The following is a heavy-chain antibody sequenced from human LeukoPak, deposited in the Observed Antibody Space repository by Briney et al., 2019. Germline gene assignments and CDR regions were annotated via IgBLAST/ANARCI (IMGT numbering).Heavy chain of an antibody. CDR2: IRYDGSNK. J-gene: IGHJ6*03. CDR1: GFTFNTYG. Sequence: GGSLRLSCAASGFTFNTYGMHWVRQAPGKGLEWVAFIRYDGSNKYYADSVKGRFTISRDNSKNTLYLQMNSLRAEDTAVYYCARPGITGTTGGNYYYYMDVWGKGTTVTVSS. D-gene: IGHD1-14*01. V-gene: IGHV3-30*02. CDR3: ARPGITGTTGGNYYYYMDV.